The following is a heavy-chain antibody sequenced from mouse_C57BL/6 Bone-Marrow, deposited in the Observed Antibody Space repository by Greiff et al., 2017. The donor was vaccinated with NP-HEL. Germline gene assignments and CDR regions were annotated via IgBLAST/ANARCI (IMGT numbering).Heavy chain of an antibody. CDR1: GFTFSDYY. D-gene: IGHD1-1*01. CDR2: LSNGGGST. CDR3: ARHSIYYYAPFAY. Sequence: EVKLMESGGGLVQPGGSLKLSCAASGFTFSDYYMYWVRQTPEKRLEWVAYLSNGGGSTYYPATVKGRFTISRDNAKNTLYLKMSRLKSEDTAMYDCARHSIYYYAPFAYWCQGTLVTVSA. J-gene: IGHJ3*01. V-gene: IGHV5-12*01.